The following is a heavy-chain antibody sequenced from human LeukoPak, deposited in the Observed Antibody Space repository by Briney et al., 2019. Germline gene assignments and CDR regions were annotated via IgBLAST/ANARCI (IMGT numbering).Heavy chain of an antibody. Sequence: PGAPLRLSCAASGFTFSSYAVSWVRQAPGKGLEWVSAISGSGGSTYYADSVKGRFTISRDNSKNTLYLQMNSLRAEDTAVYYCAKGLRWFDYWGQGTLVTVSS. D-gene: IGHD6-13*01. CDR3: AKGLRWFDY. CDR1: GFTFSSYA. CDR2: ISGSGGST. V-gene: IGHV3-23*01. J-gene: IGHJ4*02.